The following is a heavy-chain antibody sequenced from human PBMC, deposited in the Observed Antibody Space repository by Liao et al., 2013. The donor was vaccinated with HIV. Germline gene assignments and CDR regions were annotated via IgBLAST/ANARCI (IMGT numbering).Heavy chain of an antibody. V-gene: IGHV4-39*07. CDR3: ARNGYSYGSFDY. D-gene: IGHD5-18*01. CDR1: GGSITTTSYY. CDR2: IYYSGST. Sequence: QLQLQESGPRLVKPSETLSLTCTVSGGSITTTSYYWGWIRQSPGKGLEWIGSIYYSGSTQYNPSLKSRVTMSIDTSKNQFSLKLNSVTAADTAVYYCARNGYSYGSFDYWGQGTLVTVSS. J-gene: IGHJ4*02.